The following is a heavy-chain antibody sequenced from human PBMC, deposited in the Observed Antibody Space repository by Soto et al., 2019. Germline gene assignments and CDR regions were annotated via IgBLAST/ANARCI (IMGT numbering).Heavy chain of an antibody. J-gene: IGHJ5*02. CDR3: ARDNFVELRGTCFDP. D-gene: IGHD1-7*01. V-gene: IGHV1-69*01. CDR2: IIPMSGSP. Sequence: QVHLEQSGTEVKKPGSSVKVSCKASGDTFKSYSINWIRQAPGQGLEWMGGIIPMSGSPDYAQKFQGRVTSTADESTSTVYMELSSLRSEDTAIYYCARDNFVELRGTCFDPWGQGTLVIVSS. CDR1: GDTFKSYS.